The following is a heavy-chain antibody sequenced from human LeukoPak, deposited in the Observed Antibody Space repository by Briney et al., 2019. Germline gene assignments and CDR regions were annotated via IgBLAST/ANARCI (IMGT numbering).Heavy chain of an antibody. CDR1: GGSFSGYY. J-gene: IGHJ4*02. CDR3: TRGGIAVAVDY. D-gene: IGHD6-19*01. Sequence: PSETLSLTCAVYGGSFSGYYWSWIRQPPGKGLEWIGEINHSGRTNYNPSLKSRVTMSLDTSKNLFSLKLSSVTAADTAVYYCTRGGIAVAVDYWGQGTLVTVSS. V-gene: IGHV4-34*01. CDR2: INHSGRT.